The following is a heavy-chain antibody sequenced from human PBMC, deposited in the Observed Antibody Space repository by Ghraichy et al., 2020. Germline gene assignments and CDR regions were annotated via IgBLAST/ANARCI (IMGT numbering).Heavy chain of an antibody. J-gene: IGHJ5*02. CDR1: GGSISSGSYY. CDR3: ARALYYDFWSGYYTGEVWFDP. V-gene: IGHV4-61*02. D-gene: IGHD3-3*01. Sequence: SETLSLTCTVSGGSISSGSYYWSWIRQPAGKGLEWIGRIYTSGSTNYNPSLKSRVTISVDTSKNQFSLKLSSVTAADTAVYYCARALYYDFWSGYYTGEVWFDPWGQGTLVTVSS. CDR2: IYTSGST.